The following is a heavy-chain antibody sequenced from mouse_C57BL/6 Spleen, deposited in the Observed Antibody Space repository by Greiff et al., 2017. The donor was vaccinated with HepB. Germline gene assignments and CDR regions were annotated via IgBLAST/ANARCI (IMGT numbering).Heavy chain of an antibody. V-gene: IGHV1-54*01. CDR3: ARGDSSGMFAY. CDR1: GYAFTNYL. Sequence: VQLQQSGAELVRPGTSVKVSCKASGYAFTNYLIEWVKQRPGQGLEWIGVINPGSGGTNYNEKFKGKATLTADKSSSTAYMQLSSLTSEDSAVYFCARGDSSGMFAYWGQGTLVTVSA. CDR2: INPGSGGT. J-gene: IGHJ3*01. D-gene: IGHD3-2*02.